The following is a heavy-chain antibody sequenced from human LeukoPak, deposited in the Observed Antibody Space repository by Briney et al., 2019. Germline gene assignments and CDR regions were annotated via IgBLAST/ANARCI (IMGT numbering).Heavy chain of an antibody. CDR3: ARGNNSVTYDT. CDR1: GASISSSSYY. Sequence: KPSETLSLTCTVSGASISSSSYYWGWIRQPPGKGLEWIGSIFYSGSTNYNPSLKSRITISADTPKTQFSLKLSSVTAADTAVYYCARGNNSVTYDTWGQGTLVTVSS. V-gene: IGHV4-39*01. CDR2: IFYSGST. J-gene: IGHJ5*02. D-gene: IGHD2-21*02.